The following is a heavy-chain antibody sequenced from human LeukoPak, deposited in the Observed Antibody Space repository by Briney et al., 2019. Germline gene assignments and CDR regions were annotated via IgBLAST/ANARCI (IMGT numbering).Heavy chain of an antibody. CDR2: INHSGST. Sequence: PSETLSLTCAVYGGSFSGYYWSWIRQPPGKGPEWIGEINHSGSTNYNPSLKRRVTISVDTSKHHFSLKLIPVTASDTAVYYCARERGDYDFWSGYYSPAGRFDPWGQGTLVAVPS. CDR3: ARERGDYDFWSGYYSPAGRFDP. CDR1: GGSFSGYY. J-gene: IGHJ5*02. D-gene: IGHD3-3*01. V-gene: IGHV4-34*01.